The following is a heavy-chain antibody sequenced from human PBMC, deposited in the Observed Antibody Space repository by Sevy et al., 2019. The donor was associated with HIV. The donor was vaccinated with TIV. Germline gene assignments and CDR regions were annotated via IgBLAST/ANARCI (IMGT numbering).Heavy chain of an antibody. CDR3: ARIKGASSSYAMDV. J-gene: IGHJ6*02. V-gene: IGHV3-53*01. CDR1: GLTVGSLS. Sequence: GGSLRLSCVASGLTVGSLSINWVRQAPGKGLEWVSLFYSAGTTFYSDSVKGRFTISRDNSHNTLDLQMNSLRAEDTAIYYCARIKGASSSYAMDVWGQGTTVTVSS. D-gene: IGHD2-2*01. CDR2: FYSAGTT.